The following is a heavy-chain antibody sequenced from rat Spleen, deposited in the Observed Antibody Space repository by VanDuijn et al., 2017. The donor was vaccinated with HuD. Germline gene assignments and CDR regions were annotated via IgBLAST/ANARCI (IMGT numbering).Heavy chain of an antibody. CDR1: GFSLIRYN. V-gene: IGHV2-63*01. D-gene: IGHD1-1*01. CDR2: MTYNGDT. CDR3: ARHDYSGDVDFEY. J-gene: IGHJ2*01. Sequence: QVQLKESGPGLVQPSQTLSLTCTVSGFSLIRYNVHWVRQPPGEGLEWMGRMTYNGDTSYNSALKSRLRISRDTSKSQIYLKMNSLQPEDTGTYYCARHDYSGDVDFEYWGQGVMVTVSS.